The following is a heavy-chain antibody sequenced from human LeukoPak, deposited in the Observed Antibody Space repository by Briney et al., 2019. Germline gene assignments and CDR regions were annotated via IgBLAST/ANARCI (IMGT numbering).Heavy chain of an antibody. D-gene: IGHD3-22*01. CDR1: GFSLSSAG. V-gene: IGHV3-30*18. CDR2: ISYDGSYK. J-gene: IGHJ4*02. Sequence: PGRSLRLSCAASGFSLSSAGMHWVRQAPGKGLEWVAVISYDGSYKYNEDSVEGRFTISRDNFKNTLYLQMNSLRAEDTAVYYCAKNYFDSTGHHTFDYWGQGTLVTVSS. CDR3: AKNYFDSTGHHTFDY.